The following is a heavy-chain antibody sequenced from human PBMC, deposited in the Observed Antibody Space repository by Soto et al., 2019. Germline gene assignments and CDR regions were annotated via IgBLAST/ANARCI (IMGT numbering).Heavy chain of an antibody. CDR3: AKDMAIAAAGNFDY. CDR2: ISWNSGSI. D-gene: IGHD6-13*01. J-gene: IGHJ4*02. V-gene: IGHV3-9*01. Sequence: SLRLSWAASGFTFDDYAMHWVRQAPGKGLEWVSGISWNSGSIGYADSVKGRFTISRDNAKNSLYLQMNSLRAEDTALYYCAKDMAIAAAGNFDYWGQGTLVTVSS. CDR1: GFTFDDYA.